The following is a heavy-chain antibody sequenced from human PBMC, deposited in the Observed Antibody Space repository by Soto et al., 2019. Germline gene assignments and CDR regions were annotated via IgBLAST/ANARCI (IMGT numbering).Heavy chain of an antibody. V-gene: IGHV3-74*01. CDR1: GFTFGSYW. J-gene: IGHJ6*02. CDR2: IDSDGSST. Sequence: EVQLVESGGGLVQPGGSLRVSCAASGFTFGSYWMNWVRQAPGKGLVWVSRIDSDGSSTTYADPVKGRFTTSRDNAKNTLYLQMSSLRVEDTAVYYCARGRPYGMDVWGQVTTVTVSS. CDR3: ARGRPYGMDV.